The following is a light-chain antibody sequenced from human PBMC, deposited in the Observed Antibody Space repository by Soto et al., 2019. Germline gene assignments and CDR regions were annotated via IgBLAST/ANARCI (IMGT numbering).Light chain of an antibody. V-gene: IGKV3-15*01. J-gene: IGKJ1*01. CDR1: QSVSCK. Sequence: EVVMTQSPATLSVSPGERATLSCRASQSVSCKLVWYQQRPGQAPRLLIYDASTRATGIPARFSGSGSGTDFTLTISSLQSEDFAVYYCQQYNNWPWTSGQGSKVDIK. CDR3: QQYNNWPWT. CDR2: DAS.